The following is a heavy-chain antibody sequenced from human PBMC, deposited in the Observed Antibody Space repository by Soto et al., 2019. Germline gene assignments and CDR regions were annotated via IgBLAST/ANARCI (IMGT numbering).Heavy chain of an antibody. V-gene: IGHV1-69*13. CDR3: ARGLVEYSRSGGFDY. D-gene: IGHD6-6*01. Sequence: VKVSCKASGGTFSSYAISWVRQAPGQGLEWMGGIIPIFGTANYAQKFQGRVTITADESTSTAYMELSSLRSEDTAVYYCARGLVEYSRSGGFDYWGQGTLVTVYS. CDR1: GGTFSSYA. J-gene: IGHJ4*02. CDR2: IIPIFGTA.